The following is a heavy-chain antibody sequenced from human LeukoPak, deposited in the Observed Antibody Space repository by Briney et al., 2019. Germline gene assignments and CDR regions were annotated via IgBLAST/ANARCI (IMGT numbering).Heavy chain of an antibody. D-gene: IGHD3-3*01. Sequence: KPSETLSLTCAVYGGSFSGYYWSWIRQPPGKGLEWIGEINHSGSTNYNPSLKSRVTISVDTSKNQFSLKLSSVTAADTAVYYCARGLITSRTYYDFWSGYYTGGYFDYWGQGTLVTDSS. CDR1: GGSFSGYY. V-gene: IGHV4-34*01. CDR3: ARGLITSRTYYDFWSGYYTGGYFDY. CDR2: INHSGST. J-gene: IGHJ4*02.